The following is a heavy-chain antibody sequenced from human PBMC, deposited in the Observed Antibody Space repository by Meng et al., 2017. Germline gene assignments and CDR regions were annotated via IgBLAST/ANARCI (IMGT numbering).Heavy chain of an antibody. V-gene: IGHV4-30-2*01. D-gene: IGHD3-10*01. CDR2: IFHSGTT. J-gene: IGHJ4*02. Sequence: QLQLQESGSGLVKPSQTLYLTCAVSGGSVSSGGYSWNWIRQPPGKGLEWIGYIFHSGTTYYNPSLESRVTISIDTSKNQFSLKVTSATAADTAVYYCARGYGGLDYWGQGTLVTVSS. CDR3: ARGYGGLDY. CDR1: GGSVSSGGYS.